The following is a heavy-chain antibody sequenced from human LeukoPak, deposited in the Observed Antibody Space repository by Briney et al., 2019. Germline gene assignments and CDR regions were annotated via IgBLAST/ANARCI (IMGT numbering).Heavy chain of an antibody. Sequence: PSETLSLTCAVSGGSISSYYWSWIRQPPGRGLEWIGYIYTSGSTNYNPSLKSRVTISVDTSKNQFSLKLSSVTAADTAVYYCARHKAAAGGDFWSGYPYYFDYWGQGTLVTVSS. CDR1: GGSISSYY. D-gene: IGHD3-3*01. CDR2: IYTSGST. CDR3: ARHKAAAGGDFWSGYPYYFDY. V-gene: IGHV4-4*09. J-gene: IGHJ4*02.